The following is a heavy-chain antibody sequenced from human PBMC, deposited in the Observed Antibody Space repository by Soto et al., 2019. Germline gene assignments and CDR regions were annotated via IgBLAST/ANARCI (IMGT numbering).Heavy chain of an antibody. D-gene: IGHD3-10*01. J-gene: IGHJ6*02. CDR2: ISNDGSNK. Sequence: GGSLRLSCAAFGFTFSSYGMHWVRQAPGKGLEWVAFISNDGSNKNYADSVKGRFTISRDNSKNRLYVQMNSLRAEDTAVYFCAKAPYYGSGSYRYYYNMDVWGQGTTVTVSS. CDR3: AKAPYYGSGSYRYYYNMDV. V-gene: IGHV3-30*18. CDR1: GFTFSSYG.